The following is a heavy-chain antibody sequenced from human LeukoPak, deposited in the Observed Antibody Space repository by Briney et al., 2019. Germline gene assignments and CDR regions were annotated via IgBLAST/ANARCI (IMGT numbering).Heavy chain of an antibody. CDR3: AKDLGRYRNNFFDY. J-gene: IGHJ4*02. V-gene: IGHV3-23*01. D-gene: IGHD1-26*01. CDR1: GFTFSSYA. Sequence: GGSLRLSCAASGFTFSSYAMSWVRQAPGKGLEWVSGISGSGGSTHYADSVKGRFTISRDNSKNTLYLQMNSLRADDTAVYYCAKDLGRYRNNFFDYWGQGNLVTVSS. CDR2: ISGSGGST.